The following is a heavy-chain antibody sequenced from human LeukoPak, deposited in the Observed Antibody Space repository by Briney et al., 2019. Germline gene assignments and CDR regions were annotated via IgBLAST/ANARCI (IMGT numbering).Heavy chain of an antibody. V-gene: IGHV1-8*03. J-gene: IGHJ5*02. CDR2: MNPNSGNT. Sequence: ASVKVSCKASGYTFTSYDINWVRQATGQGLEWMGWMNPNSGNTGYAQKFQGRVTITRNTSISTAYMELSSLRSEDTAVYYCAGGEDFWSGYSENWFDPWGQGTLVTVSS. D-gene: IGHD3-3*01. CDR1: GYTFTSYD. CDR3: AGGEDFWSGYSENWFDP.